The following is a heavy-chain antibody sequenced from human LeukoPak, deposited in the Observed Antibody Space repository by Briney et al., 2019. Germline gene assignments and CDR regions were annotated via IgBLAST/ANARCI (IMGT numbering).Heavy chain of an antibody. CDR3: SRDSSWSFDY. Sequence: GGSLRLSCAASGFTFSGSAMHWVRQASGKGLEWVGRIRSKANSYATAYAASVKGRFTISRDDSKNTAYLQMNSLKTEDTAVYYCSRDSSWSFDYWGQGTLVTVSS. J-gene: IGHJ4*02. D-gene: IGHD6-13*01. CDR1: GFTFSGSA. V-gene: IGHV3-73*01. CDR2: IRSKANSYAT.